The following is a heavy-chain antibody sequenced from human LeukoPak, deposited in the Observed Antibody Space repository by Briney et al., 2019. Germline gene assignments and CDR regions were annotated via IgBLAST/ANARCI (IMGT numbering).Heavy chain of an antibody. D-gene: IGHD5-18*01. CDR1: GGSFSGCY. V-gene: IGHV4-34*01. J-gene: IGHJ4*02. CDR2: INHSGST. CDR3: ARGVDTARGFDY. Sequence: SETLSLTCAVYGGSFSGCYWSWIRQPPGKGLEWIGEINHSGSTNYNPSLKSRVTISVDTSKNQFSLKLSSVTAADTAVYYCARGVDTARGFDYWGQGTLVTVSS.